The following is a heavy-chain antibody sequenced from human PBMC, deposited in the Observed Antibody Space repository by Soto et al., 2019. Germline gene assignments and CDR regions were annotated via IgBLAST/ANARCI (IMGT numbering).Heavy chain of an antibody. Sequence: GGSLRLSCAASGFTFSTYAMSWVRQAPGKGLEWVANIKQDGSEKDYVDSVKGRFTISRDNAKNSLYLQMNSLRAEDTALFYCARAGSWYGHSYYYYGMDVWGQGTTVTVSS. D-gene: IGHD6-13*01. CDR1: GFTFSTYA. CDR3: ARAGSWYGHSYYYYGMDV. V-gene: IGHV3-7*01. CDR2: IKQDGSEK. J-gene: IGHJ6*02.